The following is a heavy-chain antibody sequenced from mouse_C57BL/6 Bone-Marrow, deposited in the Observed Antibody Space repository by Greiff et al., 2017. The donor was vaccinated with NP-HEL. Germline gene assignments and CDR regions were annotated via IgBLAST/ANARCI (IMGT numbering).Heavy chain of an antibody. CDR1: GYTFTSYW. Sequence: QVQLQQPGAELVMPGASVKLSCKASGYTFTSYWMHWVKQRPGQGLEWIGEIDPSDSYTNYNQKFKGQSTLTVDKSSSTAYMQLSSLTSEDSAVYYCARSGLYDGYYEDYWGQGTTLTVSS. CDR2: IDPSDSYT. CDR3: ARSGLYDGYYEDY. D-gene: IGHD2-3*01. J-gene: IGHJ2*01. V-gene: IGHV1-69*01.